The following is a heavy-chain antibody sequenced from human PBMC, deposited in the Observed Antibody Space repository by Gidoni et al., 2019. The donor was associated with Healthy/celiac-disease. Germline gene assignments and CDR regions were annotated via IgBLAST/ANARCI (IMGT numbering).Heavy chain of an antibody. CDR3: ARGVSLYDPHRD. D-gene: IGHD3-3*01. Sequence: QVQLVQSGAEVKKPGAAVKVSCKASGYTFTSHDINWVRQATGQGLEWMGLMNPNSGNTGYAQKFQGRVTMTRNTSISTAYMELSSLRSEDTAVYYCARGVSLYDPHRDWGQGTLVTVSS. V-gene: IGHV1-8*01. CDR2: MNPNSGNT. CDR1: GYTFTSHD. J-gene: IGHJ4*02.